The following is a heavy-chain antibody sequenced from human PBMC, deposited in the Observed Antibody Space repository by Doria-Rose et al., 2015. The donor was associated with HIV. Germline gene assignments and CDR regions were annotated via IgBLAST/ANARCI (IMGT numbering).Heavy chain of an antibody. V-gene: IGHV1-46*01. CDR2: INPSGGST. Sequence: PGQGLEWMGIINPSGGSTSYAQKFRGRVIMTRDTSTSTVYMELSSLRSEDTAVYYCARSTPGYSEVGFDPWGQGTLVTVSA. J-gene: IGHJ5*02. CDR3: ARSTPGYSEVGFDP. D-gene: IGHD1-26*01.